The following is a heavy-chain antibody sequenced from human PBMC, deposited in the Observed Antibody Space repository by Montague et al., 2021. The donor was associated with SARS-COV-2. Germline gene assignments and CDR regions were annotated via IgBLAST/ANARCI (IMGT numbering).Heavy chain of an antibody. CDR1: GDSVSSNIAT. V-gene: IGHV6-1*01. CDR3: ARIPVGSKYYFDF. D-gene: IGHD2-2*01. J-gene: IGHJ4*02. CDR2: TYYRSKWYN. Sequence: CAISGDSVSSNIATWNWIRQSPSRGLEWLGRTYYRSKWYNDYAEXVKSRITIDPDTSKYQFSLHLNSVTPEDTAVYYCARIPVGSKYYFDFWGQGTLVTVSS.